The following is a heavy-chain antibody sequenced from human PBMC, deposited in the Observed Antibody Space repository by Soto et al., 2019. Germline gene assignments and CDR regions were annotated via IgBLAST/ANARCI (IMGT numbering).Heavy chain of an antibody. V-gene: IGHV3-30*03. CDR2: ISYDGSQK. D-gene: IGHD3-16*01. CDR3: ASSRYGIGAGMDV. Sequence: QVQLVESGGGVVQPGRSLRLSCEASGFTFSESGMHWVRQAPGQGLEWVTLISYDGSQKYYIDSVKGRFTISRDNSKNTLYLQMNSLRVEDTAVYYCASSRYGIGAGMDVWGQGTTVTVSS. CDR1: GFTFSESG. J-gene: IGHJ6*02.